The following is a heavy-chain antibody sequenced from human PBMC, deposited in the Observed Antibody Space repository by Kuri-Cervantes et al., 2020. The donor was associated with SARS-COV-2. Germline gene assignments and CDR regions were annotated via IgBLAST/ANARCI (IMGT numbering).Heavy chain of an antibody. D-gene: IGHD6-6*01. V-gene: IGHV3-21*01. CDR1: GFTFSSYS. CDR3: AREYSSSFPYYYMDV. J-gene: IGHJ6*03. Sequence: GGSLRLSCAVSGFTFSSYSMNWVRQAPGKGLEWVSSISSSSSYIYYADSVKGRFTISRDNAKNSLYLQMNSLRAEDTAVYYCAREYSSSFPYYYMDVWGKGSTVTVSS. CDR2: ISSSSSYI.